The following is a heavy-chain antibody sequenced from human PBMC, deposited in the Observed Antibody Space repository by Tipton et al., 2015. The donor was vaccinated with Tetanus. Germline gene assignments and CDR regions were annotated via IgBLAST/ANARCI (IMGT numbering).Heavy chain of an antibody. J-gene: IGHJ4*02. CDR2: IYYTGST. D-gene: IGHD1-26*01. V-gene: IGHV4-39*02. CDR3: ARDVGGHYYFDF. CDR1: GGSVSSSTYY. Sequence: TLSLTCTVSGGSVSSSTYYWGWIRQPPGKGLEWLGTIYYTGSTYYSPSLKSRVTLSVDSSKNQFSLKRTSVTAADTAVYYCARDVGGHYYFDFWGQGSLVTVSS.